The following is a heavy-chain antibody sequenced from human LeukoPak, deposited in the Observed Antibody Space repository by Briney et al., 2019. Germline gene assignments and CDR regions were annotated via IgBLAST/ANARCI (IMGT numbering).Heavy chain of an antibody. Sequence: PSETLSLTCTLSGGSISSSSYYWGWIRQPPGKGLEWIGSIYYSGSTYYNPSLKSRLTISGDTSKNQFSLKLSSVTAADTAVYYSARVDGSCSGGSCPSGNWFDPWGQGTLVTVSS. CDR2: IYYSGST. D-gene: IGHD2-15*01. V-gene: IGHV4-39*07. CDR3: ARVDGSCSGGSCPSGNWFDP. J-gene: IGHJ5*02. CDR1: GGSISSSSYY.